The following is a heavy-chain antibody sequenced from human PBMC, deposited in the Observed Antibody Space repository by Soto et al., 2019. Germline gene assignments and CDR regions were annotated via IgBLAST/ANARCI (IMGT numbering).Heavy chain of an antibody. J-gene: IGHJ3*02. CDR1: GYTFTHYD. Sequence: SGKVCIRSCGYTFTHYDMHWVRQAPGQGLEWLGWINTDNGYTAFSQKFKGRVSITMDTSASTAYAELSSLTSEDTGVYYCARQGDSRILRDTFDIWGQGTSVTVSS. CDR3: ARQGDSRILRDTFDI. D-gene: IGHD2-8*01. CDR2: INTDNGYT. V-gene: IGHV1-3*04.